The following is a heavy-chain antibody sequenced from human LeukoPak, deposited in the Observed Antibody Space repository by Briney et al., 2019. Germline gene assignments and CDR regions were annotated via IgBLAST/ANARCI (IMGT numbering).Heavy chain of an antibody. V-gene: IGHV3-23*01. D-gene: IGHD2-15*01. CDR1: GFTFSSYA. CDR3: AKVGIVVVVAAPTSNWFDP. Sequence: PGGSLRLPCAAPGFTFSSYAMSWVRQAPGKGLEWVSAISGSGGSTYYADSVKGRFTISRDNSKNTLYLQMNSLRAEDTAVYYCAKVGIVVVVAAPTSNWFDPWGQGTLVTVSS. CDR2: ISGSGGST. J-gene: IGHJ5*02.